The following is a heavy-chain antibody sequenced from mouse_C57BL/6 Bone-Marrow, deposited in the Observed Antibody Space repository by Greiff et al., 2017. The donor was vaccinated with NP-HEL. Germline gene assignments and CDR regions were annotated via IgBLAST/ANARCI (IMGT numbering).Heavy chain of an antibody. CDR2: ISNGGGST. CDR1: GFTFSDYY. Sequence: EVQLQQSGGGLVQPGGSLKLSCAASGFTFSDYYMYWVRQTPEKRLEWVAYISNGGGSTYYPDTVKGRFTISRDNAKNTLYLQMSRLKSEDTAMYYCARHAGSTLYYFDYWGQGTTLTVSS. V-gene: IGHV5-12*01. J-gene: IGHJ2*01. CDR3: ARHAGSTLYYFDY. D-gene: IGHD1-1*01.